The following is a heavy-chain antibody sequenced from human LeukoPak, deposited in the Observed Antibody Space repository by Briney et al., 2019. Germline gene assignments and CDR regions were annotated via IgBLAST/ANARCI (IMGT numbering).Heavy chain of an antibody. J-gene: IGHJ5*02. CDR1: GFTFSTYA. CDR3: AKFRDNSGPRGGFDH. Sequence: PGGSLRLSCAVSGFTFSTYAVTWVRQAPGKGLEWVSAITGNGGSAYYADSVKGRFAISRDNSKNMLHLQMNSLRVEDTAVYYCAKFRDNSGPRGGFDHWGQGTLVTVSS. V-gene: IGHV3-23*01. D-gene: IGHD3-22*01. CDR2: ITGNGGSA.